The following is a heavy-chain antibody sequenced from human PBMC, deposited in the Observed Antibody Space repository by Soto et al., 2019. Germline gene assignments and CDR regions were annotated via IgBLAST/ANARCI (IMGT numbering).Heavy chain of an antibody. Sequence: QPGGSLRLSCAASGFTFSSYWMSWVRQAPGKGLEWVANIKQDGSEKYYVDSVKGRFTISRDNAKNSLYLQMNSLRAEDTAVYYCARDRARWGYYFDYWGQGTLVTVSS. CDR1: GFTFSSYW. J-gene: IGHJ4*02. D-gene: IGHD3-16*01. CDR3: ARDRARWGYYFDY. V-gene: IGHV3-7*03. CDR2: IKQDGSEK.